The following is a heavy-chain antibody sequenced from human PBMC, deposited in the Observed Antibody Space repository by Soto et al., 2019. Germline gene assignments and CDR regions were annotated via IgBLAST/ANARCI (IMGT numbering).Heavy chain of an antibody. CDR3: AREAMNDGHYQISYFDV. J-gene: IGHJ2*01. V-gene: IGHV3-72*01. CDR2: TRNKFNGYST. Sequence: EVQLVESGGGLVQPGGSLRLSCAASGFSFADHFMDWVRQAPGKGLEWVGRTRNKFNGYSTEYAASVTGRFTISRDDSHNSLYLQMDSLNTEDSAVYHCAREAMNDGHYQISYFDVWGRGTLVTVSS. D-gene: IGHD3-10*01. CDR1: GFSFADHF.